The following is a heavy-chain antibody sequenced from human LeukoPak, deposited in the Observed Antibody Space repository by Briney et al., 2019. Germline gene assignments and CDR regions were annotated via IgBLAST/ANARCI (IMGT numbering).Heavy chain of an antibody. CDR3: VRGESTGGGF. Sequence: PSETLSLTCTVSGASISSYYWSWIRQPPGKGLEWIGYIYYSRSTNYNPSLKSRVTISVDTSKNQFSQRLTSMTAADTAVYYCVRGESTGGGFWGQGTLVTVSS. CDR2: IYYSRST. CDR1: GASISSYY. J-gene: IGHJ4*02. V-gene: IGHV4-59*01. D-gene: IGHD3-16*01.